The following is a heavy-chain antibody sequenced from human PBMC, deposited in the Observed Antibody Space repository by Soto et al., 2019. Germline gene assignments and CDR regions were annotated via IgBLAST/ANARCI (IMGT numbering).Heavy chain of an antibody. CDR1: GFTFSSYW. CDR3: ARGSTVTTSSLSYYYYYMDV. Sequence: GGSLRLSCAASGFTFSSYWMSWVRQAPGKGLEWVANIKQDGSEKYYVDSVKGRFTISRDNAKNSLYLQMNSLRAEDTAVYYCARGSTVTTSSLSYYYYYMDVWGKGTTVTVSS. J-gene: IGHJ6*03. CDR2: IKQDGSEK. D-gene: IGHD4-4*01. V-gene: IGHV3-7*01.